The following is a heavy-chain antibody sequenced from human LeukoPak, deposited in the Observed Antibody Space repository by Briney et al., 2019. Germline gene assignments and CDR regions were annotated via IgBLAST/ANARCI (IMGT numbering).Heavy chain of an antibody. D-gene: IGHD4-23*01. CDR2: IHYTGST. CDR3: ARDLGGGNYETLLY. J-gene: IGHJ4*02. V-gene: IGHV4-31*03. Sequence: PSQTLSLTCTVSGGSISSGGYYWSWIRQYPGKGLEWIGYIHYTGSTYYNPSPESRVTISVDTSRSQFSLNLRSVTAADTAVYYCARDLGGGNYETLLYWGQGTLVTVSS. CDR1: GGSISSGGYY.